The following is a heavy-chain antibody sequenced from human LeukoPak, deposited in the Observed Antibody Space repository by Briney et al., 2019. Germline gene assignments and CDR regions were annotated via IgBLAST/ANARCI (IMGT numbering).Heavy chain of an antibody. Sequence: SETLSLTCTVSGGSISSGGYYWSWIRQHPGKGLEWIGYIYYSGNTYYNPSLKSRVTISVDTSKNQFSLKLSSVTAADTAVYYCARERDFWSGYGSYYGMDVWGQGTTVTVSS. V-gene: IGHV4-30-4*08. D-gene: IGHD3-3*01. J-gene: IGHJ6*02. CDR3: ARERDFWSGYGSYYGMDV. CDR1: GGSISSGGYY. CDR2: IYYSGNT.